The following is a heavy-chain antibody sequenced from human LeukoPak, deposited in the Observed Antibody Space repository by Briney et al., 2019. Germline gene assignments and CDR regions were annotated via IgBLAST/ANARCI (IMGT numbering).Heavy chain of an antibody. D-gene: IGHD6-13*01. CDR3: ARAAAGLRTFNWFDP. CDR1: GYTFSDYY. V-gene: IGHV1-2*02. Sequence: GASVKVSCTTSGYTFSDYYIHWVRQAPGQGLEWMGWINPNSGGTNYAQKFQGRVTMTRDTSITTAYMELGRLRSDDTAVYYCARAAAGLRTFNWFDPWGQGTLVTVSS. J-gene: IGHJ5*02. CDR2: INPNSGGT.